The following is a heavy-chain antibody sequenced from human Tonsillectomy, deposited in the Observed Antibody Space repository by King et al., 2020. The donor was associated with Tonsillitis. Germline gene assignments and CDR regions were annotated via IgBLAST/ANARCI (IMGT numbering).Heavy chain of an antibody. Sequence: VQLVESGGGLVQPGGSLTLSCAVSAFTSHDIAMHWVRQAPGKGLEWVSGIFWNKDAVDYADSVKGRFTTPRDNGNNSVYLHMNSLRAEDTALYYCTEDFVPGGADVWSQGTTVTVSS. CDR1: AFTSHDIA. D-gene: IGHD3-16*01. V-gene: IGHV3-9*02. J-gene: IGHJ6*02. CDR3: TEDFVPGGADV. CDR2: IFWNKDAV.